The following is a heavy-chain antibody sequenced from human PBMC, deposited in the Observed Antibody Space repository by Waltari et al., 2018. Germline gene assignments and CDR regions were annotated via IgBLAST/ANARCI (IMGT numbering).Heavy chain of an antibody. D-gene: IGHD2-15*01. CDR1: GXTFSSXW. CDR3: ARISWGSRXLAAPFDX. CDR2: INRDGSST. V-gene: IGHV3-74*01. J-gene: IGHJ4*02. Sequence: EVQLVESGGGLXQPGGSLRLSXAASGXTFSSXWMHWXRQAPGRGLVGVSRINRDGSSTSXADSVKGRFXISRXNAKNTXXLQXNSLRAEXXXVYXXARISWGSRXLAAPFDXXGQGTLVTVSS.